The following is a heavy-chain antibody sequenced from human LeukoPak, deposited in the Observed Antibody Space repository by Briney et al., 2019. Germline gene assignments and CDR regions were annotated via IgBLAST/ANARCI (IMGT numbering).Heavy chain of an antibody. CDR2: ITGGNSYI. J-gene: IGHJ4*02. D-gene: IGHD3-10*01. V-gene: IGHV3-21*01. CDR1: GFTFSPYT. Sequence: NAGGSLRLSCAASGFTFSPYTMNWVRQAPGKGLEWVSSITGGNSYIYYADSVKGRFTISRDNAKNSLYLQMNSLRAEDTAVYYCARGHVLRGGSGSYYGDWGQGTLVTVSS. CDR3: ARGHVLRGGSGSYYGD.